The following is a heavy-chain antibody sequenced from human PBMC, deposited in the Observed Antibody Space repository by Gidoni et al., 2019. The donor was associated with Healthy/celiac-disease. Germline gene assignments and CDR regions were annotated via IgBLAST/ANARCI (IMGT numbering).Heavy chain of an antibody. Sequence: QVQLQPWGAGLLKPSETLSLTCAVYGGSFSGYYWSWIRQPPGKGLEWIGEINHSGSTNYNPSLKSRVTISVDTSKNQFSLKLSSVTAADTAVYYCARGRQGGGSPYPHVYWGQGTLVTVSS. CDR2: INHSGST. D-gene: IGHD3-16*01. CDR3: ARGRQGGGSPYPHVY. CDR1: GGSFSGYY. J-gene: IGHJ4*02. V-gene: IGHV4-34*01.